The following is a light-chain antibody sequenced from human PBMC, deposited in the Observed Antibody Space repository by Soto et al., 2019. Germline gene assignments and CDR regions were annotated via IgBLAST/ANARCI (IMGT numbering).Light chain of an antibody. CDR2: AAS. V-gene: IGKV1-16*02. CDR3: QQYNSYPPLA. J-gene: IGKJ4*01. CDR1: QGSSNY. Sequence: DIQMTQSPSSLSASVGDRVTITCRASQGSSNYLAWFQQKPGKAPKSLIYAASSLQSGVPSKFSLSGSGSDFPLPISSQQPDDFATYDYQQYNSYPPLALGGGTKVEIK.